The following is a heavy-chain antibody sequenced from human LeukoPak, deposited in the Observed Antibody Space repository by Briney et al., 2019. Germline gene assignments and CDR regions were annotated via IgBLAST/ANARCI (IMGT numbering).Heavy chain of an antibody. CDR1: GYSIRSAYY. CDR2: ISQSGSA. Sequence: SETLSLTCTVSGYSIRSAYYWGWIRQPPGKGLEWIGSISQSGSAFYNPSLKNRVTISVDTSKNRFSLKLSSVTAADTAVYYCARVGEQLDYYMDVWGKGTTVTVSS. V-gene: IGHV4-38-2*02. J-gene: IGHJ6*03. D-gene: IGHD6-6*01. CDR3: ARVGEQLDYYMDV.